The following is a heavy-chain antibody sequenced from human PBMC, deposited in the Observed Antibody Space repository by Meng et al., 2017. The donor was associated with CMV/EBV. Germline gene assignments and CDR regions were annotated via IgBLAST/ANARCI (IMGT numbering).Heavy chain of an antibody. CDR1: GGSISRGDYY. CDR2: IYYSGST. V-gene: IGHV4-30-4*08. CDR3: ARVTSRVAGAFDY. D-gene: IGHD1-14*01. J-gene: IGHJ4*02. Sequence: GQLQESGPGLVKPSQTLSLTCTVSGGSISRGDYYWSWIRQPPGKGLEWIGYIYYSGSTYYNPSLKSRVTISVDTSKNQFSLKLSSVTAADTAVYYCARVTSRVAGAFDYWGQGTLVTVSS.